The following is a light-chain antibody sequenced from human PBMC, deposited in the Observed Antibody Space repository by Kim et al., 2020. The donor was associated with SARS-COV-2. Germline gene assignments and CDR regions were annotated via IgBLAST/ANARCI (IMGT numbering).Light chain of an antibody. J-gene: IGKJ5*01. CDR3: QQRSNWPPIT. CDR2: DAS. CDR1: QSVSSY. V-gene: IGKV3-11*01. Sequence: PGERAHLSCRASQSVSSYLAWYQQNPGQAPRLLIYDASNRATGIPARFSGSGSGTDFTLTISSLEPEDFAVYYCQQRSNWPPITFGQGTRLEIK.